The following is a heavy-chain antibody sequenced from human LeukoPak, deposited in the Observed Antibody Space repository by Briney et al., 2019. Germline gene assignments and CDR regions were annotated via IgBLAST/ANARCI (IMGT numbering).Heavy chain of an antibody. CDR3: ARYNWGVLTAAGYFDY. V-gene: IGHV4-39*01. J-gene: IGHJ4*02. Sequence: SETLSLTCTVSGASIRSSSDYWGWIRQPPGKGLEWIGSVYYSGSTYYNPSLKSRFTISVDTSKNQFSLKLTSVTAADTAVYYCARYNWGVLTAAGYFDYWGQGTLVTVSS. D-gene: IGHD1-1*01. CDR2: VYYSGST. CDR1: GASIRSSSDY.